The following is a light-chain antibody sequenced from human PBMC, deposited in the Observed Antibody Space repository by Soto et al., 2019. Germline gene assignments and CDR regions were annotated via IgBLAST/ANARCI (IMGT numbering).Light chain of an antibody. V-gene: IGLV1-44*01. J-gene: IGLJ3*02. CDR1: NSNIGRNT. CDR2: SNN. CDR3: ATWDDSLIAL. Sequence: QSVLTQPPSASGTPGQRVTMSCTGSNSNIGRNTVNWYQQLPGTAPKLLIHSNNQRPSGVPDRFSGSTSGTSASLAISGLQSEDEADYYCATWDDSLIALFGGGTKLTVL.